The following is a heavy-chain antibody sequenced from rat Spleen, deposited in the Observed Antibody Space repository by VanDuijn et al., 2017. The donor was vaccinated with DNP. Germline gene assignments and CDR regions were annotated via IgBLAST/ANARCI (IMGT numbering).Heavy chain of an antibody. Sequence: EVQLQESGPGLVKPSQSLSLTCSVTGYSITSSYRWNWIRKFPGNKLEWMGYINSAGSTDYNPSLKGRISITRDTSKNQFFLQVNSVTTEDTATYYCARGSTSIYWYFDFWGPGTMVTVSS. CDR3: ARGSTSIYWYFDF. V-gene: IGHV3-3*01. CDR2: INSAGST. J-gene: IGHJ1*01. CDR1: GYSITSSYR. D-gene: IGHD3-1*01.